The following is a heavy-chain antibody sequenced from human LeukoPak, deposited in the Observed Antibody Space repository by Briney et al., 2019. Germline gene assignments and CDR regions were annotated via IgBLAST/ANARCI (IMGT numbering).Heavy chain of an antibody. D-gene: IGHD3-22*01. J-gene: IGHJ6*03. CDR1: GGPIYSYY. V-gene: IGHV4-4*07. CDR3: ARMKFYHSTGYSPGHYMDV. Sequence: SETLSLTCTVSGGPIYSYYWSWIRQSAEKGLEWIGRLYPGVSTDYNPSLKSRVTMSVNTSKNQFALKLSAVTAADTAVYYCARMKFYHSTGYSPGHYMDVWGKGTTVIVSS. CDR2: LYPGVST.